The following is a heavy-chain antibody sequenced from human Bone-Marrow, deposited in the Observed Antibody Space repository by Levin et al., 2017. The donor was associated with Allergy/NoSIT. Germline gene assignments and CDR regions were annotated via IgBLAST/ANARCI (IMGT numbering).Heavy chain of an antibody. D-gene: IGHD2-2*01. Sequence: GGSLRLSCAASGFTFSNYWMHWVRQAPGKGLVWVSHINSDGSNTNYADSVKGRFTISRDNAKNTLYLQMNSLRDEETAVYYCARGGCSSTSCLDNWGQGTLVTVSP. V-gene: IGHV3-74*01. J-gene: IGHJ4*02. CDR1: GFTFSNYW. CDR2: INSDGSNT. CDR3: ARGGCSSTSCLDN.